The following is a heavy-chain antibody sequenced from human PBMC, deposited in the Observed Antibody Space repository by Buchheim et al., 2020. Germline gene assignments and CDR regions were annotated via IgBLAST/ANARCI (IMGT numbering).Heavy chain of an antibody. J-gene: IGHJ5*02. D-gene: IGHD2-21*01. Sequence: EVQLVESGGGLVQPGGSLRLSCAASGFTFRNYAMSWVRQAPGKGLEWVSVIRGSGDSTNYADSVKGRFTISRANSKNTVYLQMNSLRAEDTAVYYCAKDLFDSISGFWVMGNWFDPWGQGTL. CDR3: AKDLFDSISGFWVMGNWFDP. CDR1: GFTFRNYA. V-gene: IGHV3-23*04. CDR2: IRGSGDST.